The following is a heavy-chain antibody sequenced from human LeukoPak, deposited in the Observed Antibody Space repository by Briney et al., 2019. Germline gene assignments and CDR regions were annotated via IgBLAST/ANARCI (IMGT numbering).Heavy chain of an antibody. CDR1: GFTFGSHG. CDR3: ARTFAVWFGELSLCSFDY. CDR2: INSSGGSI. D-gene: IGHD3-10*01. V-gene: IGHV3-23*05. Sequence: GGSLRLSCAVSGFTFGSHGMTWVRQTPGKGLVWVAGINSSGGSIYYAGSAKGRFSISRDNSKNTLYLQMNSLRAEDTAVYYCARTFAVWFGELSLCSFDYWGRGTLVTVAS. J-gene: IGHJ4*02.